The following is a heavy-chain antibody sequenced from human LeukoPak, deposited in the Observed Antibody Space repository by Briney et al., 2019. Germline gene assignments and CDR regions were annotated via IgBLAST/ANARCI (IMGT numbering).Heavy chain of an antibody. CDR2: IIPIFGTA. V-gene: IGHV1-69*01. Sequence: ASVKVSCKASGGTFSSYAISWVRQAPGQGLEWMGGIIPIFGTANYAQKFQSRVTITADESMSTAYMELSSLRSEDTAVYYCATYSGSYGGAFDIWGQGTMVTVSS. J-gene: IGHJ3*02. D-gene: IGHD1-26*01. CDR1: GGTFSSYA. CDR3: ATYSGSYGGAFDI.